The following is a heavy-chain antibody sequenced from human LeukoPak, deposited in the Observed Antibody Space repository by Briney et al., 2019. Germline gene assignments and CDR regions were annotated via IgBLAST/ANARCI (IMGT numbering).Heavy chain of an antibody. CDR1: GYTLTELS. J-gene: IGHJ4*02. CDR2: FDPEDGET. D-gene: IGHD3-9*01. CDR3: STDAGYCNPTTCSYYFDY. Sequence: GASVKVSCKVSGYTLTELSMHWVRQAPGKGLEWMGGFDPEDGETIYAQKFQGRVTMTEDRSGDTAYMQLSSLRSEDTAVYYCSTDAGYCNPTTCSYYFDYWGQGTLVTVSS. V-gene: IGHV1-24*01.